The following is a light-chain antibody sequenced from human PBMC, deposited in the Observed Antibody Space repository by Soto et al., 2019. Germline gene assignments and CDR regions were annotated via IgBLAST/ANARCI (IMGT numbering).Light chain of an antibody. CDR1: SSNIGSNT. J-gene: IGLJ1*01. Sequence: QSAVTQPPSASGTPGQRVTISCSGSSSNIGSNTVNWYQQLPGTAPKLLIYSNNQRPSGVPDRFSGSKSGTSASLAISGLQSEDEADYYCAAWDDSLNGPGYVFGTGTKVTVL. CDR3: AAWDDSLNGPGYV. CDR2: SNN. V-gene: IGLV1-44*01.